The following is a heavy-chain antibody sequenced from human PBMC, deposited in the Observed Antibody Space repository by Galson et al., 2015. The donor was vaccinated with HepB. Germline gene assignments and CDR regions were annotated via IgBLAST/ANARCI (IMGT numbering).Heavy chain of an antibody. CDR2: ISSTSHTK. V-gene: IGHV3-48*03. CDR1: GFSFSIYD. CDR3: VRGRRQTLLDFDH. Sequence: SLRLSCAASGFSFSIYDMNWVRQAPGEGLEWVSYISSTSHTKYYADSVKGRFTISRDNAKNSLYLQMSSLRVGDTAVYYCVRGRRQTLLDFDHWGQGILVTVSS. J-gene: IGHJ4*02.